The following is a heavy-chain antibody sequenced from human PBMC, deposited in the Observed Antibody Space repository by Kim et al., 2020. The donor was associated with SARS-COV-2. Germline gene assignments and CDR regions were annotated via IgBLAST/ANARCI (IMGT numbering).Heavy chain of an antibody. V-gene: IGHV4-39*07. Sequence: SWCTSHNPSLKSRVTISVDTSKNQFSLKLSSVTAADTAVYYCARGQPFDYWGQGTLVTVSS. J-gene: IGHJ4*02. CDR3: ARGQPFDY. D-gene: IGHD6-13*01. CDR2: SWCT.